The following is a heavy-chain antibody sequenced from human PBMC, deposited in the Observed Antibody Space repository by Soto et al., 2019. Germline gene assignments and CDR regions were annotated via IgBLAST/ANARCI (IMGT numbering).Heavy chain of an antibody. V-gene: IGHV4-39*07. CDR2: FHYSENT. Sequence: SETLSLTCTVSGGSISSGPYSWGWIRQPPGEGLEWIATFHYSENTHYSPSLESRVTISVDTSKNQFSLKLSSVTAADTAVYYCASDSYGSLGLDYWGQGTLVTVSS. D-gene: IGHD5-18*01. J-gene: IGHJ4*02. CDR1: GGSISSGPYS. CDR3: ASDSYGSLGLDY.